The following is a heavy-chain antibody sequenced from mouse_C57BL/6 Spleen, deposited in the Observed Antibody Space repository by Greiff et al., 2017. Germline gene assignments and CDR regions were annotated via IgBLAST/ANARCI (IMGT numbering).Heavy chain of an antibody. Sequence: DVMLVESGGGLVKPGGSLKLSCAASGFTFSSYAMSWVRQTPEKRLEWVATISDGGSYTYYPDNVKGRFTISRDNAKNNLYLQMSHLKSEDTAMYYCARERDGNFDYWGQGTTLTVSS. CDR2: ISDGGSYT. CDR1: GFTFSSYA. D-gene: IGHD3-3*01. J-gene: IGHJ2*01. CDR3: ARERDGNFDY. V-gene: IGHV5-4*01.